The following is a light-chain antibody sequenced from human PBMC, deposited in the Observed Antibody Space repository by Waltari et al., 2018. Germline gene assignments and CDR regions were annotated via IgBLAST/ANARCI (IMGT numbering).Light chain of an antibody. CDR3: QQSYTTPYT. CDR1: QSISKY. CDR2: GAS. V-gene: IGKV1-39*01. J-gene: IGKJ2*01. Sequence: DIQMTQSPSSLSAPVGDRVTITCRASQSISKYLNWYKQKPGKAPKRLIYGASNLQSGVPPRFSGSGSGTEFTLTISSLQPEDFATYSCQQSYTTPYTFGQGTKLEI.